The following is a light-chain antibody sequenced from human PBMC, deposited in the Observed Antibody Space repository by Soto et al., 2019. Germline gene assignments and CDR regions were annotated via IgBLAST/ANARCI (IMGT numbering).Light chain of an antibody. V-gene: IGKV1-39*01. CDR2: AAS. Sequence: DIQLTQSPSSLSASVGDGVTITCRASQSIHTSLDWYQQKPGKAPKLLIYAASSLQSVVPSRFSGRGSGTDFILTINSLQPEDFATFYCQQSYSAPTFGQGTKVEV. CDR1: QSIHTS. CDR3: QQSYSAPT. J-gene: IGKJ1*01.